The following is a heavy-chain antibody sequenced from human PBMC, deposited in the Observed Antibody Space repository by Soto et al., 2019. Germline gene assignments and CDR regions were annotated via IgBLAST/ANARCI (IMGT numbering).Heavy chain of an antibody. CDR1: GFTFSNAW. Sequence: GGSLRLSCAASGFTFSNAWMSWVRQAPGKGLKWVGRIKSKTDGGTTDYAAPVKGRFTISRDDSKNTLYLQMNSLKTEDTAVYYCTTDKCSSTSCYAVYYYYYMDVWGKGTTVTVSS. CDR3: TTDKCSSTSCYAVYYYYYMDV. V-gene: IGHV3-15*01. D-gene: IGHD2-2*01. J-gene: IGHJ6*03. CDR2: IKSKTDGGTT.